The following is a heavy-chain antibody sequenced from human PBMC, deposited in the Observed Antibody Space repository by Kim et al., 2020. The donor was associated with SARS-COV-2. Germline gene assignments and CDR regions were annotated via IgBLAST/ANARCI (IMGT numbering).Heavy chain of an antibody. J-gene: IGHJ6*02. CDR1: GGSISSYY. CDR2: IYYSGST. D-gene: IGHD3-9*01. CDR3: ARAPLELLYFDLFRKDGYYAMDV. Sequence: SETLSLTCTVSGGSISSYYWSWIRQPPGKGLEWIGYIYYSGSTNYNPSLKSRVTISVDTSKNQFSLKLSSVTAADTAVYYCARAPLELLYFDLFRKDGYYAMDVWGQGTTVTVSS. V-gene: IGHV4-59*01.